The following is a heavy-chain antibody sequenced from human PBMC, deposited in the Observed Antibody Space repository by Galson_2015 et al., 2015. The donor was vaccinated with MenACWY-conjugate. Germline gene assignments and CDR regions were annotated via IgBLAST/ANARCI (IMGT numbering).Heavy chain of an antibody. V-gene: IGHV3-21*01. CDR1: GFTFNTYT. D-gene: IGHD2/OR15-2a*01. CDR3: AREDLAWAFGLDY. J-gene: IGHJ4*02. Sequence: SLRLSCAASGFTFNTYTMNWVRQAPGEGLEWVSYITSGSDYIYYADSVKGRFTVSRGNAENSLYLQMNNLRPEDTAVYYCAREDLAWAFGLDYWGQGTLVTVSS. CDR2: ITSGSDYI.